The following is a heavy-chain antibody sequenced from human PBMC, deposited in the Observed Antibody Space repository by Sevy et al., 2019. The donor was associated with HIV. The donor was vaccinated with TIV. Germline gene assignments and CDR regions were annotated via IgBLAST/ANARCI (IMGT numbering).Heavy chain of an antibody. J-gene: IGHJ4*02. V-gene: IGHV1-2*02. CDR3: GRFNGSWSSGPAGVYFDY. CDR1: GYTFTGYY. D-gene: IGHD3-10*01. CDR2: INPNSGGT. Sequence: ASVKVSCKASGYTFTGYYMHWVRQAPGQGLEWMGWINPNSGGTNYAQKFQGRVTMTRDTSISTAYMEVSRLRSDDTAVYCCGRFNGSWSSGPAGVYFDYWGQGTLVTVSS.